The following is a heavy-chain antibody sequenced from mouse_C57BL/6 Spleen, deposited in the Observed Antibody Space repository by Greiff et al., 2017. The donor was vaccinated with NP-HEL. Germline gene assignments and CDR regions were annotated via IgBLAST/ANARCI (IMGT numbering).Heavy chain of an antibody. CDR2: IHPNSGSA. CDR1: GYTFTSYG. D-gene: IGHD1-1*01. CDR3: ARTPSYYGSSTGYFDV. J-gene: IGHJ1*03. Sequence: QVQLQQPGAELVKPGASVKLSCKASGYTFTSYGMHWVKQRPGQGLEWIGMIHPNSGSANYNEKLKSKATLTVDKSSSTAYMQLSSLTSEDSAVYYCARTPSYYGSSTGYFDVWGTGTTVTVSS. V-gene: IGHV1-64*01.